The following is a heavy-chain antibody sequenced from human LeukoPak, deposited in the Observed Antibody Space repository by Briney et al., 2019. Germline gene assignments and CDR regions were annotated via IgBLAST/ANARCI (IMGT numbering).Heavy chain of an antibody. J-gene: IGHJ4*02. D-gene: IGHD3-9*01. CDR3: ARGDFDWVLFDF. CDR2: INPNTGGT. Sequence: ASVKASCKASGYTFTGYYMHWVRQAPGHGLEWMGWINPNTGGTNYAQKFQGRVTMTRDTSATTAYMDLTSLKSDDTAVYYCARGDFDWVLFDFWGQGTLVTVSS. CDR1: GYTFTGYY. V-gene: IGHV1-2*02.